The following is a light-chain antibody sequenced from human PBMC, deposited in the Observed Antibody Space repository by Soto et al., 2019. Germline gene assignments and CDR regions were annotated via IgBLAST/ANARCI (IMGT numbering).Light chain of an antibody. CDR3: SSYTSSSTVVV. V-gene: IGLV2-14*01. Sequence: QSVRTHPPSVSGPPGQATTISCTGTSSDVGGYNYVTWYQQPPGKAPKLMIYDVSNRPSGVSNRFSGSKSGNTASLTISGLQAEDEADYYCSSYTSSSTVVVFGTGTKVTVL. CDR2: DVS. CDR1: SSDVGGYNY. J-gene: IGLJ1*01.